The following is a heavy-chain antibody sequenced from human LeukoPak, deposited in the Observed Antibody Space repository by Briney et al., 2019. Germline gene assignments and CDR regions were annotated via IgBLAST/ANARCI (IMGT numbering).Heavy chain of an antibody. V-gene: IGHV3-30*04. CDR1: GFTFSSYA. CDR3: ARDPYSGSYGNYYYYFMDV. Sequence: GGSLRLSCAASGFTFSSYAMHWVRQAPGKGLERVAVISYDGSNKYYADSVKGRFTISRDNSKNSLYLQMNSLRAEDTAVYYCARDPYSGSYGNYYYYFMDVWGKGTTVTISS. D-gene: IGHD1-26*01. CDR2: ISYDGSNK. J-gene: IGHJ6*03.